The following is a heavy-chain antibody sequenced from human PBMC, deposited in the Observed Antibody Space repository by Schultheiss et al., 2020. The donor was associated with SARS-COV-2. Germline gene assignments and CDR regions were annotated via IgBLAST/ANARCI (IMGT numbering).Heavy chain of an antibody. CDR1: GGSISSYY. D-gene: IGHD6-6*01. CDR3: ARGGQGQLVRWRGYYYMDV. CDR2: IYYSGST. V-gene: IGHV4-59*12. J-gene: IGHJ6*03. Sequence: SCTVSGGSISSYYWSWIRQPPGKGLEWIGYIYYSGSTNYNPSLKSRVTISVDTSKNQFSLKLSSVTAADTAVYYCARGGQGQLVRWRGYYYMDVWGKGTTVTVSS.